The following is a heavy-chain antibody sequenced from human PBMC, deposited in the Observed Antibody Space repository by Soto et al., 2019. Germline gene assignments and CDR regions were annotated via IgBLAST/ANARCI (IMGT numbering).Heavy chain of an antibody. CDR1: GFTFSSYA. J-gene: IGHJ2*01. CDR2: ISYDGSNK. Sequence: GSLRLSCAASGFTFSSYAMHWVRQAPGKGLEWVAVISYDGSNKYYADSVKGRFTISRDNSKNTLYLQMNSLRAEDTAVYYCARDHYGGNSLPYLGFGWYFDLWGRGTLVTVSS. V-gene: IGHV3-30-3*01. D-gene: IGHD4-17*01. CDR3: ARDHYGGNSLPYLGFGWYFDL.